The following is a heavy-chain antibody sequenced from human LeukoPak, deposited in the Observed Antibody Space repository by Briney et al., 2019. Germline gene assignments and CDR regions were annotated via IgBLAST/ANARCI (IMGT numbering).Heavy chain of an antibody. D-gene: IGHD3-10*01. V-gene: IGHV4-31*03. Sequence: PSETLSLTCTVSGGSISSGGYYWSWIRQHPGKGLEWIGYIYYSGSTYYGPSLKSRVTISVDTSKNQFSLKLSSVTAADTAVYYCARFITMVRGVAANYYYYYMDVWGKGTTVTVSS. CDR3: ARFITMVRGVAANYYYYYMDV. CDR2: IYYSGST. CDR1: GGSISSGGYY. J-gene: IGHJ6*03.